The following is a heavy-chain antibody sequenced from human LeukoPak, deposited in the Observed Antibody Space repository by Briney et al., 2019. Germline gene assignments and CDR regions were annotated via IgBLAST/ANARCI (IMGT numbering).Heavy chain of an antibody. D-gene: IGHD3-3*01. CDR1: GGSFSGYY. J-gene: IGHJ6*03. CDR2: INHSGST. V-gene: IGHV4-34*01. CDR3: ARLWSGSSHYYYYYIDV. Sequence: SETLSLTCAVYGGSFSGYYWSWIRQPPGKGLEWIGEINHSGSTNYNPSLKSRVTISVDTSKNQFSLKLGSVTAADTAVYYCARLWSGSSHYYYYYIDVWGKGTTVTVSS.